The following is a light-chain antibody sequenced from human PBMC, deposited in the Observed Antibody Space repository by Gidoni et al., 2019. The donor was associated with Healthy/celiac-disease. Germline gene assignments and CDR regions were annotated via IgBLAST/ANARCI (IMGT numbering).Light chain of an antibody. CDR3: SSYAGSPVV. CDR2: EVS. J-gene: IGLJ2*01. Sequence: SALPQPPSASRSPGQSVTISCTGTSSDVGGYNYVSWYQQHPGKAPKLMIYEVSKRPSGAPDRFSGSKSGNTASLTVSGLQAEDEADYYCSSYAGSPVVFGGGTKLTVL. CDR1: SSDVGGYNY. V-gene: IGLV2-8*01.